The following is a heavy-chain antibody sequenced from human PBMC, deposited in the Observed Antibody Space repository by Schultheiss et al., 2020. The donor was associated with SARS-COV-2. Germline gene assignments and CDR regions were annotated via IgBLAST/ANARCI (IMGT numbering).Heavy chain of an antibody. D-gene: IGHD3-22*01. V-gene: IGHV1-69*13. J-gene: IGHJ6*02. CDR1: GGTFTSYA. Sequence: SVKVSCKASGGTFTSYAISWVPQAPGQGLEWMGGIIPIFGTANYAQKFQARVTIPADESTSKAFMELSSLRSEDTAVYYCARTSPPVTTGYGMDVWGQGTTVTVSS. CDR2: IIPIFGTA. CDR3: ARTSPPVTTGYGMDV.